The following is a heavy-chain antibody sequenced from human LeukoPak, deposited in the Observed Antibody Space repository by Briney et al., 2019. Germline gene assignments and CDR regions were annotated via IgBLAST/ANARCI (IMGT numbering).Heavy chain of an antibody. CDR1: GGSFSGYY. CDR3: ARVVYSSSS. CDR2: INHSGST. V-gene: IGHV4-34*01. D-gene: IGHD6-6*01. Sequence: PSETLSLTCAVYGGSFSGYYWSWIRQPPGKGLEWIGEINHSGSTNYNPSLKSRVTISVDTSKNQFSLKLSSVTAADTAVCYCARVVYSSSSWGQGTLVTVSS. J-gene: IGHJ5*02.